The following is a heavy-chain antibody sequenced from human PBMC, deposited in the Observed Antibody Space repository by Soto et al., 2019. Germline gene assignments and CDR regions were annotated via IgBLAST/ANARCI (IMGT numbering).Heavy chain of an antibody. V-gene: IGHV1-18*01. D-gene: IGHD1-1*01. Sequence: QVHLVQSGAEVKKPGASVKVSFKGSGYAFTTYGITWVRQAPGQGLEWMGWISAHNGNTNYAQKLQGRVTVTRDTSTSTAYMELRSLRSDDTAVYYCARGRYGDYWGQGALVTGTS. CDR3: ARGRYGDY. J-gene: IGHJ4*02. CDR1: GYAFTTYG. CDR2: ISAHNGNT.